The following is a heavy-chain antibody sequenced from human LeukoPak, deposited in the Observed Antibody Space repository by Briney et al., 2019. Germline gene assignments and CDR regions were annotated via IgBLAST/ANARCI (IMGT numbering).Heavy chain of an antibody. D-gene: IGHD1-26*01. CDR1: GFSVSTYP. V-gene: IGHV3-23*01. J-gene: IGHJ2*01. CDR3: AKRAMWDLYWYFDL. Sequence: GRSLRLSCTASGFSVSTYPMAWVRQAPGKGLQWVSTITASGTDTFYADSVKGRFTISRDNSKNTLSLQMNSLRAEDTALYYCAKRAMWDLYWYFDLWGRGTLVTVSS. CDR2: ITASGTDT.